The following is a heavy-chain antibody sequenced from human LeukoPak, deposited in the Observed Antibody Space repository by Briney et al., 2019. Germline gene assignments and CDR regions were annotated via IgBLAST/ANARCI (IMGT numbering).Heavy chain of an antibody. CDR2: IWYDGSNK. Sequence: GGSLRLSCAASGLTFRNYGIHWVRQAPGKGLEWVAFIWYDGSNKYYADSVKGRFTISRDNSKNTLYLQMNSLRAEDTAVYYCAKDANFYGSGSYYFEYWGQGTLVTVSS. CDR3: AKDANFYGSGSYYFEY. D-gene: IGHD3-10*01. J-gene: IGHJ4*02. CDR1: GLTFRNYG. V-gene: IGHV3-30*02.